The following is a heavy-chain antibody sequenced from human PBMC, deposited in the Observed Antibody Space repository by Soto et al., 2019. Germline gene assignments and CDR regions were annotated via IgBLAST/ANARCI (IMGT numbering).Heavy chain of an antibody. CDR1: GGSISSGGYY. D-gene: IGHD4-17*01. CDR2: IYYSGST. Sequence: PSETLSLTCTVSGGSISSGGYYWSWIRQHPGKGLEWIGYIYYSGSTYYNPSLKSRVTISVDTSKNQFSLKLSSVTAADTAVYYCARGDYGGNGYYFDYWGQGTLVTVSS. V-gene: IGHV4-31*03. J-gene: IGHJ4*02. CDR3: ARGDYGGNGYYFDY.